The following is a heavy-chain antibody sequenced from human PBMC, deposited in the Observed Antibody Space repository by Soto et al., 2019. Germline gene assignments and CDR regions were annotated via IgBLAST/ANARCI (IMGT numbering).Heavy chain of an antibody. CDR3: AKPMVRGVPLFDY. CDR1: GFTFSIYG. J-gene: IGHJ4*02. CDR2: ISYDGSNK. V-gene: IGHV3-30*18. Sequence: GGSLRLSCAASGFTFSIYGMHWVRHAPGKGLEWVAVISYDGSNKYYADSVKGRFTISRDNSKNTLYLQMNSLRAEDTAVYYCAKPMVRGVPLFDYWGQGTMVTVSS. D-gene: IGHD3-10*01.